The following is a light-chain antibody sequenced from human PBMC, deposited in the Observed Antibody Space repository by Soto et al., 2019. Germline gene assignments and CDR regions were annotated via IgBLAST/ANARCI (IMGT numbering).Light chain of an antibody. V-gene: IGKV3D-20*02. Sequence: EIVLTQSPGTLSLSPGERATLSCRASQSVSSSHLAWYQHKPGQAPRLLIYGASSRATGIPDRFSXXGPGAGLNLSMGRLAPEAFAVYYCQQRSNWPPLNFGGGTKVDI. CDR2: GAS. J-gene: IGKJ4*01. CDR3: QQRSNWPPLN. CDR1: QSVSSSH.